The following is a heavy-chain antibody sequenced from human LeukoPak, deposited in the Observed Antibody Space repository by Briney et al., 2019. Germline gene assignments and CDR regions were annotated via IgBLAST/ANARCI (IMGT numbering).Heavy chain of an antibody. V-gene: IGHV1-69*13. D-gene: IGHD3-9*01. CDR3: ARAPYYDILTGHVHYFDY. Sequence: RASVKVSCKASGGTFSSYAISWVRQAPGQGLEWMGGIIPIFGTANYAQKFQGRVTITADESTSTAYMELSSLRSEDTAVYYCARAPYYDILTGHVHYFDYWGQGTLVTVSS. CDR1: GGTFSSYA. J-gene: IGHJ4*02. CDR2: IIPIFGTA.